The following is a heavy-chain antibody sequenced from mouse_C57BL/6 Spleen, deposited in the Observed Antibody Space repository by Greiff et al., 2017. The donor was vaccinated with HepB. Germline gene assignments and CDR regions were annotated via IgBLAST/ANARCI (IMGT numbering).Heavy chain of an antibody. CDR3: ASPVVDPAMDY. V-gene: IGHV14-2*01. Sequence: VQLQQPGAELVKPGASVKLSCTASGFNIKDYYMHWVKQRTEQGLEWIGRIDPEDGETKYAPKFQGKATITADTSSNTADLQLSSLTSEDTAVYYGASPVVDPAMDYWGQGASVTVSS. CDR1: GFNIKDYY. J-gene: IGHJ4*01. CDR2: IDPEDGET. D-gene: IGHD1-1*01.